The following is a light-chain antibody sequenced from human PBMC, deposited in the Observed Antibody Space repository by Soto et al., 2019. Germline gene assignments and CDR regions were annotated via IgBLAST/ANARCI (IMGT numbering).Light chain of an antibody. J-gene: IGKJ4*01. CDR3: QQYYSTPSLG. Sequence: DIVMTQTPDSLAVCLVERGTINHKSSESGLFSSNNKKYLAWYQQKPEQPPKLLIYWASTRESGVPDRFSGSGSVTHFTLTIGNLQAEDGAVYDCQQYYSTPSLGFGVGAKVGIK. CDR2: WAS. CDR1: ESGLFSSNNKKY. V-gene: IGKV4-1*01.